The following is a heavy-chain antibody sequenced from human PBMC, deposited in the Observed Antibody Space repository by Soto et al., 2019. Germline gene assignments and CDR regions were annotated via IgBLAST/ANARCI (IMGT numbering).Heavy chain of an antibody. CDR3: ARIVDSSRYYYGMDV. CDR2: IYHSGST. Sequence: QVQLQESGPGLVKPSGTLSLTCAVSGVSVSFSNWWSWVRQPPGKGLEWLGEIYHSGSTTYNPSLKSRVTISVDKSKNQFSLKLSSVTASDTAVYYCARIVDSSRYYYGMDVWGQGTTVTVSS. CDR1: GVSVSFSNW. V-gene: IGHV4-4*02. J-gene: IGHJ6*02. D-gene: IGHD3-22*01.